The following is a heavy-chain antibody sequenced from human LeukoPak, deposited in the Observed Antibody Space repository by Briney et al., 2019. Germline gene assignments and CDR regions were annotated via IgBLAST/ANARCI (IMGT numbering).Heavy chain of an antibody. Sequence: SETLSLTCTVSGGSISSYYWSWIRHPPGKGLEWIGYIYYSGSTNYNPSLKSRVTISVDTSKNQFSLKLSSVTAADTAVYYCARESDYGYYFDYWGQGTLVTVSS. V-gene: IGHV4-59*01. D-gene: IGHD3-16*01. CDR2: IYYSGST. CDR3: ARESDYGYYFDY. J-gene: IGHJ4*02. CDR1: GGSISSYY.